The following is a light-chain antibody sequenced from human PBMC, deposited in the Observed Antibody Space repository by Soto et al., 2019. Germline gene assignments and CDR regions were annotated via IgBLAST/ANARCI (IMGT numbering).Light chain of an antibody. CDR3: QQLNTYPVT. V-gene: IGKV1-9*01. CDR2: AAS. CDR1: QGISRY. Sequence: IQLTHSPSSLSASVLYTVTITCRSSQGISRYLAWYQQKPGRAPKLLISAASTLQSGVPSRFSGSGSVTDFTLSISSLQPEDFATYYCQQLNTYPVTFGGGTKVDIK. J-gene: IGKJ4*01.